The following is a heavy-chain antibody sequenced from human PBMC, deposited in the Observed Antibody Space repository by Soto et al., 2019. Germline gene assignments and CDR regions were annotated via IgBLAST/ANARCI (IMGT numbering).Heavy chain of an antibody. CDR2: ISWNSRST. CDR1: GFSFDDYA. Sequence: GGSLRLSCVVSGFSFDDYAMHWVRQAPGKGLEWVSGISWNSRSTGYADSVKGRFTISRDNAKNSLYLQMNSLRGEDTALYYCARGSGESVPYFPDYWGQGTLVTVSS. J-gene: IGHJ4*02. V-gene: IGHV3-9*01. CDR3: ARGSGESVPYFPDY. D-gene: IGHD2-15*01.